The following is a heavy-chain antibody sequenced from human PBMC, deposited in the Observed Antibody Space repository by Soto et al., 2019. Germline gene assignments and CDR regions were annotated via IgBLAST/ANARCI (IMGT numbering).Heavy chain of an antibody. V-gene: IGHV3-48*02. D-gene: IGHD4-17*01. Sequence: GGSLRLSCAASGFTFSSYSMNWVRQAPGKGLEWASYISSGSSTIYYADSVKGRFTISRDNAKNSLYLQMNSLRDEDTAVYYCARVDYGLGEYHAFDFWGPGTMVTVSS. CDR2: ISSGSSTI. CDR3: ARVDYGLGEYHAFDF. J-gene: IGHJ3*01. CDR1: GFTFSSYS.